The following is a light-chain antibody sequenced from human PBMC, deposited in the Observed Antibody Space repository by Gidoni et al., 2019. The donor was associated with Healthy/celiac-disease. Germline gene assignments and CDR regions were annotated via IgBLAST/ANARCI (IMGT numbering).Light chain of an antibody. CDR3: QQYCSSPLT. Sequence: ESVLTKSPGTLSLSPGERATLSCRASQSVSSSYLAWYQQKPGPAPRLLIYGASSRATGIPDRFSGSGSGTDFTLSISSLEPEDFAVYYCQQYCSSPLTFGQGTRLEIK. CDR2: GAS. V-gene: IGKV3-20*01. J-gene: IGKJ5*01. CDR1: QSVSSSY.